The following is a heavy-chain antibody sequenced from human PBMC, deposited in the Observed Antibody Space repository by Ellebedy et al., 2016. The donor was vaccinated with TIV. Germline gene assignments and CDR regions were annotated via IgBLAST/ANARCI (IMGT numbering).Heavy chain of an antibody. D-gene: IGHD6-13*01. Sequence: MPSETLSLTCTVSGYSISSVYYLACNRQLSGQGLEWFGSIYRSGSTYYNPSLKSRVTISVDTSKNQFSLKLSAVTAADTAVYYCARGQLVVGYWGQGTLVTVSS. CDR2: IYRSGST. V-gene: IGHV4-38-2*02. J-gene: IGHJ4*02. CDR3: ARGQLVVGY. CDR1: GYSISSVYY.